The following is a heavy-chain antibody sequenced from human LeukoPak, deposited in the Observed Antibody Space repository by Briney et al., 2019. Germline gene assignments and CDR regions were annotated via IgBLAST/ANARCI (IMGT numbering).Heavy chain of an antibody. CDR1: GFTFSSYS. CDR2: ISSSSSYI. D-gene: IGHD3-10*01. J-gene: IGHJ4*02. Sequence: PGGSLRLSCAASGFTFSSYSMNWVRQAPGKGLEWVSSISSSSSYIYYADSVKGRFTISRDNAKNSLYLQMNSLRAEDTAVYYCARLGSGSYYRAFDYWGQGTLVTVSS. CDR3: ARLGSGSYYRAFDY. V-gene: IGHV3-21*01.